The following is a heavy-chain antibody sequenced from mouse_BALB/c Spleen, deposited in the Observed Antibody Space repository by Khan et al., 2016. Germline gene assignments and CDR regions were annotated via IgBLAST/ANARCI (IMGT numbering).Heavy chain of an antibody. J-gene: IGHJ4*01. CDR2: INTNTGEP. V-gene: IGHV9-3*02. CDR1: EYTFTNYG. CDR3: ARTGDYPYYAMDY. D-gene: IGHD2-13*01. Sequence: QIQLVQSGPELKKPGETVKISCKASEYTFTNYGMNWVKQAPGKGLKWMGWINTNTGEPTYAEEFKGRFAFSLEASASTAYLQINNLKNEDSATYFCARTGDYPYYAMDYGGQGTSGTVSS.